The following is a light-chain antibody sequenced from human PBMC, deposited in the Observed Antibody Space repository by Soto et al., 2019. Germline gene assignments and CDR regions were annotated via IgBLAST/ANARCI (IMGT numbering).Light chain of an antibody. CDR1: QSVSSSY. Sequence: EIVLTQSPGTLSLSPGERATLSCRASQSVSSSYLAWYQQKPGQAPRLLIYGTSGRATGIPDRFSGSGSGTDLTLTISRLEPEDFAVYYCQQYGSSPPVTFGQGTRLDIK. CDR3: QQYGSSPPVT. V-gene: IGKV3-20*01. J-gene: IGKJ5*01. CDR2: GTS.